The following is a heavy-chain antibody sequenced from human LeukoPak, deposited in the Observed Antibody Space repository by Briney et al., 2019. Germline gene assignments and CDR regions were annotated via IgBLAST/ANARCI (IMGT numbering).Heavy chain of an antibody. J-gene: IGHJ4*02. CDR2: LSSSGDTT. D-gene: IGHD3-10*01. CDR1: GFTFSSYV. V-gene: IGHV3-23*01. CDR3: AKDYYGFWDY. Sequence: GGSLRLSCAASGFTFSSYVMSWVRQAPGKGLEWVSALSSSGDTTYYGDSVKGWFTISRDNSKNTLYLQMNSLRAEDTAVYYCAKDYYGFWDYWGQGTLVTVSS.